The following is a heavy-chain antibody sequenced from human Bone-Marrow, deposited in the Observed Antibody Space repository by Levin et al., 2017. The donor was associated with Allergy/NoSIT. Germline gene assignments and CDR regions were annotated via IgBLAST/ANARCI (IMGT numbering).Heavy chain of an antibody. Sequence: SQTLSLTCSVSGVSVSSGTYYWTWLRQPPGKGLEWIGYISYIGGTNYNPSLKSRVTMSVDTSENQFSLKLNSVTAADTAVYYCARVDAPRTNWYFDLWGRGTLVTVSS. V-gene: IGHV4-61*01. CDR3: ARVDAPRTNWYFDL. CDR1: GVSVSSGTYY. J-gene: IGHJ2*01. CDR2: ISYIGGT. D-gene: IGHD3/OR15-3a*01.